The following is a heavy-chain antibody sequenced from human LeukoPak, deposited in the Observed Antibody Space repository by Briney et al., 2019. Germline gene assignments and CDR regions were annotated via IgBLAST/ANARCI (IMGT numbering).Heavy chain of an antibody. D-gene: IGHD3-10*01. CDR3: ATLEPRVRGAP. V-gene: IGHV3-15*01. J-gene: IGHJ5*02. CDR2: IKSNIDGGTT. Sequence: PGGSLRLSCEASRFIFSNAWMFWVRQAPGKGLEWVGRIKSNIDGGTTDYATAVRGRFTISRDDPQNTPYLQMNSLQIEDTGIYYCATLEPRVRGAPWGQGTQVIVSS. CDR1: RFIFSNAW.